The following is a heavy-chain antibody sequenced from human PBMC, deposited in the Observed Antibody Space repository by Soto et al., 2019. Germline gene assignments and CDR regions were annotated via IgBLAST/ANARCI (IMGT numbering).Heavy chain of an antibody. J-gene: IGHJ4*02. V-gene: IGHV5-51*03. D-gene: IGHD3-10*01. CDR3: ALVVRGVTTEAHYFDY. CDR1: GYKFTNYW. Sequence: EVQLEQSGTEVKKPGESLKISCKGSGYKFTNYWIGWVRQMPGKGLEWLGLIYPGDSDTRYSSSFQGQVTISADKSITXAYLQWSSLKASDTAIYYCALVVRGVTTEAHYFDYWGQGTLVTVSS. CDR2: IYPGDSDT.